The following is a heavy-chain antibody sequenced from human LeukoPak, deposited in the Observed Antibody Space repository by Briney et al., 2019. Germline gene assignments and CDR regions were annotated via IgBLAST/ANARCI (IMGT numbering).Heavy chain of an antibody. V-gene: IGHV3-30*18. D-gene: IGHD1-7*01. CDR2: ISYVGSNK. CDR3: AKALSKLELTYFDY. CDR1: GFTFSSYG. J-gene: IGHJ4*02. Sequence: GRSLRLSCAASGFTFSSYGMHWVRQAPGKGLEWVAVISYVGSNKYYAEFVKGRFTISRDNSKNTLYLQMNSLRAEDTAVYYCAKALSKLELTYFDYWGQGTLVTVSS.